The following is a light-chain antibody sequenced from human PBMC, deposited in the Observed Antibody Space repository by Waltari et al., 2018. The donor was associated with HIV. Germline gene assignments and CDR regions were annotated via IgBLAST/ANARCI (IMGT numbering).Light chain of an antibody. J-gene: IGKJ1*01. V-gene: IGKV1-5*03. Sequence: DIQMTQSPPTLSASVGDGVTITCRASQSVSSSLAWYQQKPGKAPNLLIFKASSLRNGVPPRFSGSGSGTDFTLTISGLQPDDFATYYCQQYLTFSRTFGQGTQV. CDR2: KAS. CDR1: QSVSSS. CDR3: QQYLTFSRT.